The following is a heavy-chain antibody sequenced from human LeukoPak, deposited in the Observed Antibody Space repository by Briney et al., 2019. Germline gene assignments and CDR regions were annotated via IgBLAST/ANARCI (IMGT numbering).Heavy chain of an antibody. J-gene: IGHJ5*02. D-gene: IGHD3-9*01. CDR2: IYHSGST. CDR3: ARGRAYYDILTGYYSNCFDP. Sequence: SETLSLTCTVSGYSISSGYYWGWIRQPPGKGLEWIGCIYHSGSTYYNPSLKRRVTISVDTSENQFSLNLNSVTAADTAVYYCARGRAYYDILTGYYSNCFDPWGQGTLVTVSS. CDR1: GYSISSGYY. V-gene: IGHV4-38-2*02.